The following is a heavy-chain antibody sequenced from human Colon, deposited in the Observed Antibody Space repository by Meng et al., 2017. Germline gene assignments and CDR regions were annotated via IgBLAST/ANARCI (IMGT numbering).Heavy chain of an antibody. V-gene: IGHV1-69*13. CDR2: IIPIFGTA. Sequence: SVKVSCKASGGTFSSYAISWVRQAPGQGLEWMGGIIPIFGTANYAQKFQGRVTITADESTSTAYMELSSLRSEDTAVYYCARENSGYDSGGYYFDYWGQGTLVTV. CDR1: GGTFSSYA. D-gene: IGHD5-12*01. J-gene: IGHJ4*02. CDR3: ARENSGYDSGGYYFDY.